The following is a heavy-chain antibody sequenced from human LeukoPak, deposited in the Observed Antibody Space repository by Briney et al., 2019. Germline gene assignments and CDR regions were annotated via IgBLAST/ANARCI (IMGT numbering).Heavy chain of an antibody. D-gene: IGHD6-19*01. J-gene: IGHJ4*02. Sequence: GGSLRLSCAASGFTFSSYSMNWVRQAPGKGLEWVSHITSSSSTIYYADSVKGRFTISRDNAKNSLYLQMNSLRAEDTAVYYCAKVSRGWYEDWGQGTLVTVSS. CDR2: ITSSSSTI. V-gene: IGHV3-48*01. CDR1: GFTFSSYS. CDR3: AKVSRGWYED.